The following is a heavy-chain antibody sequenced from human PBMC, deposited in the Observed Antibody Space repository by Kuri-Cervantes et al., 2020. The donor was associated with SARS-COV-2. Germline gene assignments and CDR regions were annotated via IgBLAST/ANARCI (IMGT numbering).Heavy chain of an antibody. J-gene: IGHJ5*02. Sequence: SETLSPTCTVSQDSISSGSFYWSWIRQPAGKGLEWIGYIYYSGSTNYNPSLKSRVTISVDTSKNQFSLKLSSVTAADTAVYYCARDPNANHNNWFDPWGQGTLVTVSS. CDR1: QDSISSGSFY. CDR2: IYYSGST. D-gene: IGHD4/OR15-4a*01. CDR3: ARDPNANHNNWFDP. V-gene: IGHV4-61*10.